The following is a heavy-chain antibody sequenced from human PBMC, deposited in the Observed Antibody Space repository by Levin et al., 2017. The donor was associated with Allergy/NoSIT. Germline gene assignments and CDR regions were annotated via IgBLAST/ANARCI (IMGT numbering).Heavy chain of an antibody. V-gene: IGHV3-66*02. Sequence: PGGSLRLSCAASGFTVSSNYMSWVRQAPGKGLEWVSVIYSGGSTYYADSVKGRFTISRDNSKNTLYLQMNSLRAEDTAVYYCARATVVPAAMGGGGWYFDLWGRGTLVTVSS. CDR2: IYSGGST. CDR1: GFTVSSNY. D-gene: IGHD2-2*01. J-gene: IGHJ2*01. CDR3: ARATVVPAAMGGGGWYFDL.